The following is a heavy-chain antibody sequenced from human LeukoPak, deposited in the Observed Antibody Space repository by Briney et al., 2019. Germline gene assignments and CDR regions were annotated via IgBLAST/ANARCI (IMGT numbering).Heavy chain of an antibody. CDR3: ARAQGGAAGTNWFDP. Sequence: GRSLRLSCAASGFTFSSYAMHWVRQAPGKGLEWVAVISYDGSNKYYADSVKGRFTISRDNSKNTLYLQMNSLRAEDTAVYCCARAQGGAAGTNWFDPWGQGTLVTVSS. V-gene: IGHV3-30-3*01. CDR2: ISYDGSNK. D-gene: IGHD6-13*01. J-gene: IGHJ5*02. CDR1: GFTFSSYA.